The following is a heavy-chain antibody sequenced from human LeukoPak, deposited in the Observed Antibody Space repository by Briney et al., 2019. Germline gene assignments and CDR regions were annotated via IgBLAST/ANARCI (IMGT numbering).Heavy chain of an antibody. CDR2: IYYSGST. J-gene: IGHJ5*02. Sequence: SETLSLTCTVSGGSISSYYWSWIRQPPGKGLEWIGYIYYSGSTNYNPSLKRRVTISVDTSKNQFSLKLSSVTAADTAVYYCARFCSGGSCYSLVENWFDPWGQGTLVTVSS. CDR1: GGSISSYY. D-gene: IGHD2-15*01. CDR3: ARFCSGGSCYSLVENWFDP. V-gene: IGHV4-59*01.